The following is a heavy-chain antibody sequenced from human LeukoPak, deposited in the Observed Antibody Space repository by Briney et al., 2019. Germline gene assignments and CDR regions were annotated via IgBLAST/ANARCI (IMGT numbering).Heavy chain of an antibody. J-gene: IGHJ3*02. CDR3: ARGTPLVVTEINTFDI. Sequence: SQTLSLTCAISGDSVSSNRAALNWIRQSPSRGLDWLGRTYYRYTWYYDYAVSLKGRITITPDTSRNQFSLQLNSVTPKDTAVYYCARGTPLVVTEINTFDIWGQGTMVTVSS. CDR1: GDSVSSNRAA. V-gene: IGHV6-1*01. CDR2: TYYRYTWYY. D-gene: IGHD6-6*01.